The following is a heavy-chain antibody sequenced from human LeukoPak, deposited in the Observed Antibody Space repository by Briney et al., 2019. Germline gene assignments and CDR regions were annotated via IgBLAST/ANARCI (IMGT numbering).Heavy chain of an antibody. D-gene: IGHD6-6*01. CDR2: INTHNGDT. Sequence: GASVKVSCKASGYTFASFGITWVRQAPGQGLEWMGWINTHNGDTNYAQKLQGRVTMTTDTSTSTAYMELRSLRSDDTAVYYCARDLGGDSSSFLNWGQGTLVTVSS. CDR1: GYTFASFG. J-gene: IGHJ4*02. V-gene: IGHV1-18*01. CDR3: ARDLGGDSSSFLN.